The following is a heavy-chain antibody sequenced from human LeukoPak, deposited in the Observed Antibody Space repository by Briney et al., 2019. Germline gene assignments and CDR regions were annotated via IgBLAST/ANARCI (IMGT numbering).Heavy chain of an antibody. V-gene: IGHV3-30*18. CDR2: ISYDGSNK. D-gene: IGHD6-19*01. J-gene: IGHJ4*02. Sequence: GRSLRLSCAASGFTFSRYGMHWVRQASGKGLEWVAVISYDGSNKYYADSVKGRFTISRDNSKNTLYLQMNSLRAEDTAVYYCAKSGGTRSSGLGYWGQGTLVTVSS. CDR1: GFTFSRYG. CDR3: AKSGGTRSSGLGY.